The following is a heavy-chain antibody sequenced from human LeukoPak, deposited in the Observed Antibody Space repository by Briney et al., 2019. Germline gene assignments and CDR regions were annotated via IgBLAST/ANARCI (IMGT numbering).Heavy chain of an antibody. V-gene: IGHV3-30*18. Sequence: GRSLRLSCAASGFTFSSYGMHWVRQAPGKGLEWVAVISYDGSNKYYADSAKGRFTISRDNSKNTLYLQMNSLRAEDTAVYYCAKDSLQIDYGDLHFDYWGQGTLVTVSS. CDR2: ISYDGSNK. CDR1: GFTFSSYG. J-gene: IGHJ4*02. CDR3: AKDSLQIDYGDLHFDY. D-gene: IGHD4-17*01.